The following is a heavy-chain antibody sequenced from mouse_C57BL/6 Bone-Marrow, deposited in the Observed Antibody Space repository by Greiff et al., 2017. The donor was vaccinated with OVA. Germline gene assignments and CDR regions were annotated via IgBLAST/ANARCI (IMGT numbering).Heavy chain of an antibody. CDR3: ARQGYGSTWYFDV. D-gene: IGHD1-1*01. Sequence: QVQLQQSGAELVRPGTSVKVSCKASGYAFTNYLIEWVKQRPGQGLEWIGVINPGSGGTNYNEKFKGKATLTADKSSSTAYMQLSSLTSEDSAVYFCARQGYGSTWYFDVWGTGTTVTVSS. J-gene: IGHJ1*03. CDR1: GYAFTNYL. V-gene: IGHV1-54*01. CDR2: INPGSGGT.